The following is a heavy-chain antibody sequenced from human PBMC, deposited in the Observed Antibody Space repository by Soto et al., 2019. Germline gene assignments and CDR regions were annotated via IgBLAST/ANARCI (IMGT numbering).Heavy chain of an antibody. CDR2: MNPDTGNT. V-gene: IGHV1-8*01. CDR1: GYTFTTYN. J-gene: IGHJ5*02. Sequence: QVQLVQSGAEVKKPGASVKVSCQASGYTFTTYNINWVRQATGQGLEWMGWMNPDTGNTGYAQKFQGRVTMTRNPSINAAYIELSSLRSDDTAVYYCTRGFSLVRFDPWGQGTLVTVSS. CDR3: TRGFSLVRFDP. D-gene: IGHD1-26*01.